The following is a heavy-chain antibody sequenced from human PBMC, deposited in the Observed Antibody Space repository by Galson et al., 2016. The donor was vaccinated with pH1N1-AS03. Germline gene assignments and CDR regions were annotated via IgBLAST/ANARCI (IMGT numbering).Heavy chain of an antibody. D-gene: IGHD3-3*01. V-gene: IGHV3-13*01. CDR3: ARGGFPWPLDY. CDR1: GFTFSSYD. CDR2: IGVTGDT. J-gene: IGHJ4*02. Sequence: SLRLSCAASGFTFSSYDMHWVRQPTGKGLEWLSTIGVTGDTYYPASVKGRFTISRANAQNSVFLQLNILRVEDTALYYCARGGFPWPLDYWGQGTLVTVSS.